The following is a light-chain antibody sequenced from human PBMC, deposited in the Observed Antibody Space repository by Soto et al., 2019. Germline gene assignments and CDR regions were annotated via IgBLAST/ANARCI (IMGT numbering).Light chain of an antibody. Sequence: EIVLPQSPGTLSLSPGERATLSCRASPSVSSVYFAWYQQKPGQAPRLLIYGASSRATGIPDRFSGSGSGTDFTITISRLEPEDFAVDYYQQFGTSPPSTVGQGTRLEIK. V-gene: IGKV3-20*01. J-gene: IGKJ5*01. CDR1: PSVSSVY. CDR3: QQFGTSPPST. CDR2: GAS.